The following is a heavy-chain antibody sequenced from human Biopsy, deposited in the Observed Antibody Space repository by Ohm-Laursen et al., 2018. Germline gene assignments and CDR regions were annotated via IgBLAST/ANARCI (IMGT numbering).Heavy chain of an antibody. D-gene: IGHD3-9*01. Sequence: EASVKVSCKSSGYTFAGYYLHWVRQAPGHGLEWMGWINPNSGNANYAQSFQGRLTVTRDTSISTAYMELTSLTLDDTAIYYCARVPAYPSIDGYYGLDLWGQGTTVIVSS. V-gene: IGHV1-2*02. J-gene: IGHJ6*02. CDR3: ARVPAYPSIDGYYGLDL. CDR2: INPNSGNA. CDR1: GYTFAGYY.